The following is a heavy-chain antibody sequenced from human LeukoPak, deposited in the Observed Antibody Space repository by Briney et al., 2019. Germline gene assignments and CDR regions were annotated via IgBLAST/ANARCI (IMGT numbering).Heavy chain of an antibody. CDR1: GFTFTSYW. CDR2: INTDGSRT. D-gene: IGHD2-8*02. J-gene: IGHJ4*02. Sequence: GGSLRLSCAASGFTFTSYWMHWVRQAPGKGLVWVSNINTDGSRTTYADFGKGRFTISRDNAKNTLYLQMNSLRAEDTAVYYCALFTLVVNNFDFWGQGTLVTVSS. CDR3: ALFTLVVNNFDF. V-gene: IGHV3-74*01.